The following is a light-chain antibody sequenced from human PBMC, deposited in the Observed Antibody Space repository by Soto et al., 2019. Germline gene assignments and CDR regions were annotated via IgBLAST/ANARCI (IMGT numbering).Light chain of an antibody. CDR3: CSYAGRSWV. CDR1: SSDVGGYNY. Sequence: QSALTQPRSVSGSPGQSVTISCIGTSSDVGGYNYVSWYQQHPGKAPKLMIYDVSKGPSGVPDRFSGSKSGNTASLTISGLQAEDEADYYSCSYAGRSWVFGGGTKLTVL. CDR2: DVS. V-gene: IGLV2-11*01. J-gene: IGLJ3*02.